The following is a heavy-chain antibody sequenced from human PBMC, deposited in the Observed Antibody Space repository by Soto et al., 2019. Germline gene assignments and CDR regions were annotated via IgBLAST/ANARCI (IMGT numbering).Heavy chain of an antibody. D-gene: IGHD3-3*01. V-gene: IGHV4-39*01. CDR2: IYYSGST. CDR1: GGPISISSSY. J-gene: IGHJ6*02. CDR3: ARHETTYYDFWSGCLMDL. Sequence: SETLSLTCTVSGGPISISSSYWGWIRQHPGKGLEWTGSIYYSGSTYYNPSLKSRVTISVDTSKNQFSLKLSSVTAADTAVYYCARHETTYYDFWSGCLMDLWGQGTTVT.